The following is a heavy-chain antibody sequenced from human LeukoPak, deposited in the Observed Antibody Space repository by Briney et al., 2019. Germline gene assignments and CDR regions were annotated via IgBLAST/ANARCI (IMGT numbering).Heavy chain of an antibody. V-gene: IGHV1-2*02. CDR3: AREHSSSSGKVFDY. D-gene: IGHD6-6*01. CDR1: GYTFPGYY. J-gene: IGHJ4*02. CDR2: INPNSGGT. Sequence: GASVKLSCKASGYTFPGYYMHWVRQAPGQGLEWMGWINPNSGGTNYAQKVQGRVTMTRDTSISTAYMELSRLRSDDRAVYYCAREHSSSSGKVFDYWGQGTLVTVSS.